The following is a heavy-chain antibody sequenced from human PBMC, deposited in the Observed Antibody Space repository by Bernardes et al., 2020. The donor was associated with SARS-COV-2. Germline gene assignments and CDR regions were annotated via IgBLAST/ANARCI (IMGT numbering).Heavy chain of an antibody. V-gene: IGHV3-33*01. CDR2: IWNDGSNK. J-gene: IGHJ6*02. CDR1: GFTFSSYG. CDR3: ARDYSSCLYFMDV. Sequence: GGSLRLSCAASGFTFSSYGMHWVRQAPGKGLEWVAVIWNDGSNKYYADSVKGRFTISRDNSKNTLYLQMNSLRAEDTAVYYCARDYSSCLYFMDVWGQGTTVTVSS. D-gene: IGHD6-19*01.